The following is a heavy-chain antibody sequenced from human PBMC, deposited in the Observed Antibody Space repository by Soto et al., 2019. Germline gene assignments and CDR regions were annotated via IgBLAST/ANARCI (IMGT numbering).Heavy chain of an antibody. D-gene: IGHD3-22*01. J-gene: IGHJ3*02. V-gene: IGHV1-69*04. Sequence: SVKVSCKASGGTFSSYTISWVRQAPGQGLEWMGRIIPILGIANYAQKFQGRVTITADKSTSTAYMELSSLRSEDTAVYYCAREEPDYDSSGLIWGQGTMVTVSS. CDR3: AREEPDYDSSGLI. CDR2: IIPILGIA. CDR1: GGTFSSYT.